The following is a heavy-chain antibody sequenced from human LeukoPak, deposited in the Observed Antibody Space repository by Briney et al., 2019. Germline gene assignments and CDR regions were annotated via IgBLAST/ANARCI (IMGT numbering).Heavy chain of an antibody. Sequence: EASVKVSCKASGYTFTGYYIHWVRQAPGQGLEWMGWINPNIGGTNYAQKFQGRVTMTRDTSISTAYMELSRLISDDTAVYYCAKEYSSGWSRFDYWGQGTLVTVSS. V-gene: IGHV1-2*02. CDR1: GYTFTGYY. CDR3: AKEYSSGWSRFDY. D-gene: IGHD6-19*01. CDR2: INPNIGGT. J-gene: IGHJ4*02.